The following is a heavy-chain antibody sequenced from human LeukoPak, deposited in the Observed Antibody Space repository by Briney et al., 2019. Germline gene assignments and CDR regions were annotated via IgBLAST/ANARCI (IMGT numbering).Heavy chain of an antibody. D-gene: IGHD5-24*01. V-gene: IGHV3-66*01. CDR3: ARGGTVATMYYFDY. J-gene: IGHJ4*02. Sequence: GGSLRLSCAASGFTVSSNYMSWVRQAPGKGLEWVSVIYSGGSTYYADSVKGRFTISRDNSKNTLYLQMNSLRADDTAVYYCARGGTVATMYYFDYWGQGTLVTVSS. CDR2: IYSGGST. CDR1: GFTVSSNY.